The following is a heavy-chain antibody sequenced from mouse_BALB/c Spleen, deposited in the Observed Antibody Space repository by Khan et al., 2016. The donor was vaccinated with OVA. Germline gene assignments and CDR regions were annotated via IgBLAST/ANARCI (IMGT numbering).Heavy chain of an antibody. CDR2: VSTGGHYT. D-gene: IGHD1-1*01. V-gene: IGHV5-6*01. J-gene: IGHJ3*01. CDR3: ARLAYYYDSEGFAY. Sequence: EVELVESGGDVVKPGGSLNLSCAASGFTFSTYDMSWVRQTPDKRLEWVATVSTGGHYTYYPDTVKGRFTISRDNAKNTLYLQMSSLKSEDTAIFYCARLAYYYDSEGFAYWGQGTLVTVSA. CDR1: GFTFSTYD.